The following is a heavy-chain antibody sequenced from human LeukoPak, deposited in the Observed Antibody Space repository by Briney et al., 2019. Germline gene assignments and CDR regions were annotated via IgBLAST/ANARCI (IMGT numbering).Heavy chain of an antibody. CDR3: VSDAFDI. J-gene: IGHJ3*02. CDR2: ISSSGSAI. CDR1: GLTFSNFE. Sequence: PGGSLRLSCAASGLTFSNFEMTWVRQAPGKGLELVSYISSSGSAIYYGDSVKGRFTISRDNAKNSLYLQMNNLRAEDTAVYYCVSDAFDIWGQGTMVTVSS. V-gene: IGHV3-48*03.